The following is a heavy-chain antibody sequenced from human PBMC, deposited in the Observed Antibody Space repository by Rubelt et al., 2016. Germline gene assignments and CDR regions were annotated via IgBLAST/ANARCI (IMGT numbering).Heavy chain of an antibody. Sequence: QLQLQESGPGLVKPSETLSLTCTVSGGSISSSSYYWGWIRQPPGKGLEWIGSIYYSGSTYYNPSLKSRVTISLDTSKNQFSLKLSAGTAADTAGYYCARDSGGGYYYYYNGRDVWGQGTTVTVSS. CDR1: GGSISSSSYY. CDR3: ARDSGGGYYYYYNGRDV. V-gene: IGHV4-39*07. CDR2: IYYSGST. D-gene: IGHD2-15*01. J-gene: IGHJ6*02.